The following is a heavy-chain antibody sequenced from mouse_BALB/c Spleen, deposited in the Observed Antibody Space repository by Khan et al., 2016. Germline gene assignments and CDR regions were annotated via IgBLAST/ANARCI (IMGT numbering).Heavy chain of an antibody. CDR3: ARSYYGYFALDY. J-gene: IGHJ4*01. V-gene: IGHV1-77*01. CDR2: IFPGSGKT. CDR1: GYTFTDYY. D-gene: IGHD1-2*01. Sequence: QVQLQQSGAELARPGASVKLSCKASGYTFTDYYINWLKQRTGQGLEWIGEIFPGSGKTYYNEKFKDKATLTADESSSTAYMQLSSLTSEDSAVYFCARSYYGYFALDYWGQRTSVTVSS.